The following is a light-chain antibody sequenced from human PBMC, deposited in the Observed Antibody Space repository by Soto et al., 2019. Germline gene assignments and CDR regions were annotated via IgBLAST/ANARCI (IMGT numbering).Light chain of an antibody. Sequence: EVVMKQSPATLSVSPGEGATLSCRASQSVGSNLAWYQQKPGQAPRLLIYAASTRATGIPARFSGSGSGTEFTLTISSLQSEDFAVYYCQQYYNWPPLTFGGGTEVEIK. CDR3: QQYYNWPPLT. CDR1: QSVGSN. V-gene: IGKV3-15*01. CDR2: AAS. J-gene: IGKJ4*01.